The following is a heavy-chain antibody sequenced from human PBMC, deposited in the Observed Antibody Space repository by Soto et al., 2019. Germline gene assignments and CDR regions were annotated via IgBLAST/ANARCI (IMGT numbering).Heavy chain of an antibody. CDR2: SRSKAYGGTT. CDR1: GFTFGDDA. Sequence: GWSLRLSCTASGFTFGDDAMSLVRQAPGQGLEWVGFSRSKAYGGTTEYAASVKGRFTISNDDSKSISYLQMNGLTTEDTAVYYCTVVVDATPYYYFYGMEVWGKGTKVTVSS. J-gene: IGHJ6*04. CDR3: TVVVDATPYYYFYGMEV. D-gene: IGHD2-15*01. V-gene: IGHV3-49*04.